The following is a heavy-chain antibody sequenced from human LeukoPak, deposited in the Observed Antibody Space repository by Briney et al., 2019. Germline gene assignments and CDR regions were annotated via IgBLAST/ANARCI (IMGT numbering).Heavy chain of an antibody. Sequence: PSETLSLTCAVYGGSFSGYYWSWIRQPPGKGLEWIGEINHSGSTNYNPSLKSRVTISVDTSKNQFSLKLSSVTAADTAVYYCARRGYDFGPYNWFDPWGQGTLVTVSS. J-gene: IGHJ5*02. CDR2: INHSGST. D-gene: IGHD5-12*01. CDR1: GGSFSGYY. V-gene: IGHV4-34*01. CDR3: ARRGYDFGPYNWFDP.